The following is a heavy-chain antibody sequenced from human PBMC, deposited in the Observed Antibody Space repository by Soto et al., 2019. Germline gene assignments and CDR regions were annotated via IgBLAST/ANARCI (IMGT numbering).Heavy chain of an antibody. V-gene: IGHV3-9*01. Sequence: EVQLVESGGGLVQPGRSLRLSSAASGFSFDDYGMHWVRQAPGKGLEWVSGISYYSGSIGYADSVKGRFTISRDNAKNSLYLQMNSLRAEDTALYYCAKSMGGTANGMDVWGQGTTVTVSS. CDR1: GFSFDDYG. CDR2: ISYYSGSI. J-gene: IGHJ6*02. CDR3: AKSMGGTANGMDV. D-gene: IGHD2-15*01.